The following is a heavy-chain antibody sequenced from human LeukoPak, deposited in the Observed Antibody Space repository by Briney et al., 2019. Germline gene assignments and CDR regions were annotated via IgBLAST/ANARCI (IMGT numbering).Heavy chain of an antibody. V-gene: IGHV3-53*05. CDR3: ANQVTSSYYFDY. CDR2: IYSGGST. Sequence: PGGSLRLSCAASGFTVSSNYMSWVRQAPGKGLEWVSVIYSGGSTYYADSVKGRFTISRDNSKNTLYLQMNSLRAEDTAVYYCANQVTSSYYFDYWGQGTLVTVSS. J-gene: IGHJ4*02. D-gene: IGHD4-11*01. CDR1: GFTVSSNY.